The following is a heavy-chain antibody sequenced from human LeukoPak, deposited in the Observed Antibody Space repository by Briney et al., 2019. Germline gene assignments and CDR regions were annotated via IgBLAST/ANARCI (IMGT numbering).Heavy chain of an antibody. V-gene: IGHV3-23*01. CDR1: GMTRRNYS. Sequence: GALRLCGVVSGMTRRNYSMSGVPQAPGKGLEWVSGISGSAGGTNYADSVNGRFTISRDNSMNTMYLQMNRLRAEDTAVYFCAKRGIVIRGLLIIGFHKEAYYFDSWGQGILVTVSP. CDR2: ISGSAGGT. CDR3: AKRGIVIRGLLIIGFHKEAYYFDS. J-gene: IGHJ4*02. D-gene: IGHD3-10*01.